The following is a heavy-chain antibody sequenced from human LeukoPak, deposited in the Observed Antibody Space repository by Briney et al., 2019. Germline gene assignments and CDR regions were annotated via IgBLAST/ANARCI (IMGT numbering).Heavy chain of an antibody. V-gene: IGHV4-59*12. CDR3: ARVRSITIFGVVRYYFDY. D-gene: IGHD3-3*01. CDR1: GGSISSYY. CDR2: IYHSGST. J-gene: IGHJ4*02. Sequence: SETRSLTCTVSGGSISSYYWSWIRQPPGKGLEWIGYIYHSGSTYYNPSLKSRVTISVDRSKNQFSLKLSSVTAADTAVYYCARVRSITIFGVVRYYFDYWGQGTLVTVSS.